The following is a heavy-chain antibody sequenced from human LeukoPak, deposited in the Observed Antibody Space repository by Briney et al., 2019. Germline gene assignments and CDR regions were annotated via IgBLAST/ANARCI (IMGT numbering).Heavy chain of an antibody. CDR3: ARDLNYDILTGALRAYFDS. D-gene: IGHD3-9*01. Sequence: GGSLRLSCVASGFTFRSYSMNWVRQAPGKGLEWVSSISGSGTYIYYADSVKGRFTISRDNANNSLYLQMNSLRADDTAVYYCARDLNYDILTGALRAYFDSWGQGTRVTVSS. V-gene: IGHV3-21*01. J-gene: IGHJ4*02. CDR1: GFTFRSYS. CDR2: ISGSGTYI.